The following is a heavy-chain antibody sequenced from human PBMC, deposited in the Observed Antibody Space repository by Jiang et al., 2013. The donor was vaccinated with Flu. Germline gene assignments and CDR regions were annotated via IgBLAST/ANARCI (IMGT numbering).Heavy chain of an antibody. D-gene: IGHD3-10*01. Sequence: VQLLESGGGLVQPGGSLRLSCAASGFTFSSYAMSWVRQAPGKGLEWVSAISGSGGSTYYADSVKGRFTISRDNSKNTLYLQMNSLRAEDTAVYYCAKPPSYYYGSGSGADYWGQGTLVTVSS. CDR2: ISGSGGST. CDR1: GFTFSSYA. V-gene: IGHV3-23*01. CDR3: AKPPSYYYGSGSGADY. J-gene: IGHJ4*02.